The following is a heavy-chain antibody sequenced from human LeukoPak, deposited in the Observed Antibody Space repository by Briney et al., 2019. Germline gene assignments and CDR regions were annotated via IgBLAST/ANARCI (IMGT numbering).Heavy chain of an antibody. J-gene: IGHJ4*02. CDR1: GGSISSGGYS. Sequence: SETLSLTCAVSGGSISSGGYSWSWIRQPPGKGLEWIGYIYHSGSTYYNPSHKSRVTISVDRSKNQFSLKLSSVTAADTAVYYCARGTMGDYALDYWGQGTLVTVSS. CDR2: IYHSGST. D-gene: IGHD4-17*01. V-gene: IGHV4-30-2*01. CDR3: ARGTMGDYALDY.